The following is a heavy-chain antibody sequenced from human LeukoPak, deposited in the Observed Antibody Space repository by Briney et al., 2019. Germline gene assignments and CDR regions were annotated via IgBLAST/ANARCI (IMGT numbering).Heavy chain of an antibody. J-gene: IGHJ5*01. D-gene: IGHD3-16*01. CDR3: ARASSRGTGYVKWFDS. Sequence: KPSETLSLTCTVSGASISSGGYYWTFIRQHPGKGLEWIGYIDYSGSPFYYPSPKSRVSISVATSTNQFSLKLTSVTAADTAVYYCARASSRGTGYVKWFDSWGQGTLVTVSS. V-gene: IGHV4-31*03. CDR2: IDYSGSP. CDR1: GASISSGGYY.